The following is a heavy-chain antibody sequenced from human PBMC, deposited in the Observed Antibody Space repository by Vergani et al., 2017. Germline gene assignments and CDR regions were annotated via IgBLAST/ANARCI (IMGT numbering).Heavy chain of an antibody. V-gene: IGHV4-61*02. D-gene: IGHD2-15*01. CDR2: IHTGGST. Sequence: QVKLQESGPGLLKPSQTLSLTCTVSGESIRSGSHYWSWIRQPAGKGPEWIGHIHTGGSTDLNPAFKSRVSISVDISKSQFSLKLNSVTVADTAVYYCARSRPYCTSGSCPAIWGQGTLVTVSS. CDR3: ARSRPYCTSGSCPAI. J-gene: IGHJ4*02. CDR1: GESIRSGSHY.